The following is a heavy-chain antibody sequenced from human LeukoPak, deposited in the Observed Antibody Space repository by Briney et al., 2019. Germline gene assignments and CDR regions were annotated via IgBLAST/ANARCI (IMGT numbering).Heavy chain of an antibody. D-gene: IGHD4-17*01. CDR2: IIPIFGTA. CDR3: AETTVTTAGPQLDP. V-gene: IGHV1-69*01. CDR1: GGTFSSYA. J-gene: IGHJ5*02. Sequence: GSSVKVSCKASGGTFSSYAISWVRQAPGQGLEWMGGIIPIFGTANYAQKFQGRVTITADESTSTAYTELSSLRSEDTAVYYCAETTVTTAGPQLDPWGQGTLVTVSS.